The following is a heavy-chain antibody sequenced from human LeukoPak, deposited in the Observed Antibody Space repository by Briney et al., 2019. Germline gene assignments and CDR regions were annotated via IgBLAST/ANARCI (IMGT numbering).Heavy chain of an antibody. CDR1: GFTFSSYG. CDR2: ISYDGSNK. Sequence: GGSLRLSCAASGFTFSSYGMHWVRQAPGKGLEWVAVISYDGSNKYYADSVKGRFTISRDNSKNTLYLQMNSLRAEDTAVYYCARDQGGSLRYFDSPPHGMDVWGQGTTVTVSS. V-gene: IGHV3-30*03. J-gene: IGHJ6*02. CDR3: ARDQGGSLRYFDSPPHGMDV. D-gene: IGHD3-9*01.